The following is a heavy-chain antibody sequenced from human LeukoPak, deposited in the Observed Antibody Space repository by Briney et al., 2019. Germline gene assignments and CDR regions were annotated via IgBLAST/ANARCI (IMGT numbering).Heavy chain of an antibody. Sequence: PSETLSLTCAVYGGSFSGYYWSWIRQPPGKGLEWIGEINHSGSTNYNPSLKSRVTISVDTSKNQFSLKLSSVTAADTAVYYCARTGSGYYYGSGSYYTFDCWGQGTLVTVSS. CDR1: GGSFSGYY. D-gene: IGHD3-10*01. V-gene: IGHV4-34*01. CDR2: INHSGST. J-gene: IGHJ4*02. CDR3: ARTGSGYYYGSGSYYTFDC.